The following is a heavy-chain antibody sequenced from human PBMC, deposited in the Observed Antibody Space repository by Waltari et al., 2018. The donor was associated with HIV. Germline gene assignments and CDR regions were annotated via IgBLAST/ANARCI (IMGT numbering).Heavy chain of an antibody. CDR3: ARARGYSYGYEDY. Sequence: EVQLVESGGDLVQPVGSLRLSCVASGFSFSSYSMNWVRQAPGKGLDWISYIGNSGNTIDYADSVKGRFTISRDNAKNSLSLQMHSLRAEDTAVYYCARARGYSYGYEDYWGQGALVTVSS. D-gene: IGHD5-18*01. CDR2: IGNSGNTI. CDR1: GFSFSSYS. V-gene: IGHV3-48*04. J-gene: IGHJ4*02.